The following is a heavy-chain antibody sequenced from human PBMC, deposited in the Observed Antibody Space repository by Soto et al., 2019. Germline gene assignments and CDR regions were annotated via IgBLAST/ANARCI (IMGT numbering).Heavy chain of an antibody. Sequence: GGSLRLSCAASGFTFSSYAMSWVRQAPGKGLEWVSAISGSGGSTYYADSVKGRFTISRDNSKNTLYLQMNSLRAEDTAVYYCAKDHSSLHYYDSSGYYPPAFDIWGQGTMVTVS. CDR3: AKDHSSLHYYDSSGYYPPAFDI. J-gene: IGHJ3*02. V-gene: IGHV3-23*01. CDR1: GFTFSSYA. CDR2: ISGSGGST. D-gene: IGHD3-22*01.